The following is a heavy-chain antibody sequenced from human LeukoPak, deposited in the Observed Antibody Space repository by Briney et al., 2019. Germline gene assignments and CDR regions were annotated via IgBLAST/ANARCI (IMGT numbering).Heavy chain of an antibody. Sequence: GGSLRLSCAASGFTFSSYSMNWVRQAPGKGLEWVSSISSSSSYICYADSVKGRFTISRDNAKNSLYLQMNSLRAEDTAVYYCARGRERYYYDSSGYSEDYWGQGTLVTVSS. J-gene: IGHJ4*02. V-gene: IGHV3-21*01. CDR2: ISSSSSYI. CDR1: GFTFSSYS. D-gene: IGHD3-22*01. CDR3: ARGRERYYYDSSGYSEDY.